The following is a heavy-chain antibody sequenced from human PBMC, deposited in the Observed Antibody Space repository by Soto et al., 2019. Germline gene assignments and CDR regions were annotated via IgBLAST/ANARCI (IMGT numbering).Heavy chain of an antibody. CDR1: GFTFSSYW. D-gene: IGHD4-17*01. CDR3: ARDKVNGDSHFDY. V-gene: IGHV3-7*01. Sequence: VGSLRLSCAASGFTFSSYWMSWVRQAPGKGLEWVANIKQGGGEKYYVDSVKGRFTISRDNARNSLYLQMNSLRAEDTAVYYCARDKVNGDSHFDYWGQGTLVTVSS. J-gene: IGHJ4*02. CDR2: IKQGGGEK.